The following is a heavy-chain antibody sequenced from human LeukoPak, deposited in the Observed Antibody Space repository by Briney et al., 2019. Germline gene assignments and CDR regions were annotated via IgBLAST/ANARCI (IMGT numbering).Heavy chain of an antibody. CDR2: ISGSGATT. J-gene: IGHJ4*02. CDR3: AKIRSLYYHESSAYYTADY. D-gene: IGHD3-22*01. CDR1: GFTFSNHA. Sequence: PGGSLRLSCEASGFTFSNHAMTWVRQAPGKGLEWVSGISGSGATTYYADSVKGRFTISRDNSKNTLDLQMNSLRAEDTAVYYCAKIRSLYYHESSAYYTADYWGQGTLVSVSS. V-gene: IGHV3-23*01.